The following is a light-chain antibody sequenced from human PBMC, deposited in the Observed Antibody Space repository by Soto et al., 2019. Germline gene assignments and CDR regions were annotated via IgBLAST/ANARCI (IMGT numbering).Light chain of an antibody. Sequence: EIVLTQSPATLSLSPGERATLSCRASQSLSSNFLAWYQQKPGQPPRLLIYDSSTRATGFPDRFSGSGSGTDFTLTIIRLEPEDFAVYYCQQYNNWPRTFGQGTKVEIK. CDR2: DSS. CDR1: QSLSSNF. J-gene: IGKJ1*01. CDR3: QQYNNWPRT. V-gene: IGKV3D-20*02.